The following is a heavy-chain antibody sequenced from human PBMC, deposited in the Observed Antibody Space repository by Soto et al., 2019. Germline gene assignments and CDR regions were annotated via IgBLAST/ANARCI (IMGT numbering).Heavy chain of an antibody. CDR1: GGSISSGGYY. J-gene: IGHJ4*02. Sequence: SETLSLTCTVSGGSISSGGYYWSWIRQHPGKGLEWIGYIYYSGSTYYNPSLKSRVTISVDTSKNQFSLKLSSVTAADTAVYYCARVGYCTNGVCYDVWGQGTLVTVSS. CDR3: ARVGYCTNGVCYDV. D-gene: IGHD2-8*01. V-gene: IGHV4-31*03. CDR2: IYYSGST.